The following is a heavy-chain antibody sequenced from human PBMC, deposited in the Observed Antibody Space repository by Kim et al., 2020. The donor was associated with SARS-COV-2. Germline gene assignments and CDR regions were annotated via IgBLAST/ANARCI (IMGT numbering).Heavy chain of an antibody. D-gene: IGHD6-19*01. V-gene: IGHV3-23*01. J-gene: IGHJ4*02. CDR2: ISGSGGST. Sequence: GGSLRLSCAASGFTFSSYAMSWVRQAPGKGLEWVSAISGSGGSTYYADSVKGRFTISRDNSKNTLYLQMNSLRAEDTAVYYCAKDYPGYSSGWYHFDYWGQGTLVTVSS. CDR1: GFTFSSYA. CDR3: AKDYPGYSSGWYHFDY.